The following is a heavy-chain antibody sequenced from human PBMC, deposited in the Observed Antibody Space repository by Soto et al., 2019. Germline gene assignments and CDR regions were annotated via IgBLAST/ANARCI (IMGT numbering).Heavy chain of an antibody. Sequence: ASVKVSCKASGYTFTSYAMHWVRQAPGQRLEWMGWINAGNGNTKYSQKFQGRVTITRDTSASTAYMELSSLRSEDTAVYYCARVYCSSTSCTPQDPNWFDPWGQGTLVTVSS. CDR2: INAGNGNT. V-gene: IGHV1-3*01. CDR3: ARVYCSSTSCTPQDPNWFDP. J-gene: IGHJ5*02. CDR1: GYTFTSYA. D-gene: IGHD2-2*01.